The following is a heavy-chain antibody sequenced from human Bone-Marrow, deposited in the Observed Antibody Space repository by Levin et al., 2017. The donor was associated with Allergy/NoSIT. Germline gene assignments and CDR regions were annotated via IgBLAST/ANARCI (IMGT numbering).Heavy chain of an antibody. CDR2: IFLGDSGT. CDR3: ARLLGYGGYRLDAFDI. V-gene: IGHV5-51*01. CDR1: GHSFTQYW. J-gene: IGHJ3*02. D-gene: IGHD4-23*01. Sequence: GESLKISCKGSGHSFTQYWIGWVRQRPGKGLEWMGVIFLGDSGTIYNPSFEGQVTISADTSIDTAYLQWSSLKASDTAIYYCARLLGYGGYRLDAFDIWGHGTIVTVSA.